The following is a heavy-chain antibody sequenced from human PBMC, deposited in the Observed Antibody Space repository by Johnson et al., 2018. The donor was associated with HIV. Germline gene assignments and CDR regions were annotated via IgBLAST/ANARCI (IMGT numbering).Heavy chain of an antibody. V-gene: IGHV3-30*04. Sequence: QVQLVESGGGSIQPGGSLRLSCAASGFTFSSYAMHWVRQAPGKGLEWVAVISYYGSNKYYADSVKGRFTISRDNSKNTLYLQMNSLRAEDTAVYYCARAHDAFDIWGQGTMVTVSS. CDR3: ARAHDAFDI. J-gene: IGHJ3*02. CDR2: ISYYGSNK. CDR1: GFTFSSYA.